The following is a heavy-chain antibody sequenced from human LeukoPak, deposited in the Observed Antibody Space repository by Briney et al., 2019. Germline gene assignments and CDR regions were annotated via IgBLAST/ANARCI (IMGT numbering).Heavy chain of an antibody. J-gene: IGHJ3*02. Sequence: ASVKVSCKVSGYTLTELSMHWVRQAPGKGLEWMGGFDPEDGETIYAQKFQGRVTMTEDTSTDTAYMELSSLRSEDTAVYYCATPGYCTNGVCSGTAFGIWGQGTMVTVSS. V-gene: IGHV1-24*01. CDR1: GYTLTELS. D-gene: IGHD2-8*01. CDR3: ATPGYCTNGVCSGTAFGI. CDR2: FDPEDGET.